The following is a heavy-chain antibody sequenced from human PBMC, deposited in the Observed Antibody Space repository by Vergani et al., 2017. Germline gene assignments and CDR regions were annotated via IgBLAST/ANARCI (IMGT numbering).Heavy chain of an antibody. D-gene: IGHD3-22*01. V-gene: IGHV5-51*01. J-gene: IGHJ4*02. CDR1: GYSFTNYW. Sequence: EVQLVQSGAEVKKPGESLKISCQISGYSFTNYWIGLVRQMPGKGLEWMGIIHPADSDTRYSPSFQGQVTISVDKSLSTAYLQRSSLRASDSAMYYFARLYGRDSSGSKYFDYWGQGTLVTVSS. CDR2: IHPADSDT. CDR3: ARLYGRDSSGSKYFDY.